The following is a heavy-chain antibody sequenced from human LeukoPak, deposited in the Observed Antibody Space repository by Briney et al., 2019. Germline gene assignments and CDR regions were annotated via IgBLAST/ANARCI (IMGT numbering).Heavy chain of an antibody. CDR1: GGSFSGYY. V-gene: IGHV4-34*01. CDR2: INHSGST. J-gene: IGHJ4*02. Sequence: SETLSLTCAVYGGSFSGYYWSWIRQPPGKGLEWIVEINHSGSTNYNPSLKSRVTISVDTSKNQFSLKLSSVTAADTAVYYCARKQYDFWSGYSIDYWGQGTLVTVSS. D-gene: IGHD3-3*01. CDR3: ARKQYDFWSGYSIDY.